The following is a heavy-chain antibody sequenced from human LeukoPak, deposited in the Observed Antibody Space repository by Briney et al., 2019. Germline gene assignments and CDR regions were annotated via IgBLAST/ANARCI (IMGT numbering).Heavy chain of an antibody. CDR1: GFSFSTYG. Sequence: PGGSLRLSCAASGFSFSTYGMSWLRQAPGKGLEWVSTLSASGDSSDYGDSVKGRFTISRDNSHNTLYLQMNGLRAEDTALYYCAKVGKYYGAGASFDYWGQGTLVTVSS. J-gene: IGHJ4*02. CDR3: AKVGKYYGAGASFDY. D-gene: IGHD3-10*01. V-gene: IGHV3-23*01. CDR2: LSASGDSS.